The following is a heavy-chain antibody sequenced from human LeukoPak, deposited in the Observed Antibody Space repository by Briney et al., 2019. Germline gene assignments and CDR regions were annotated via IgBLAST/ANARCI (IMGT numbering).Heavy chain of an antibody. V-gene: IGHV3-9*01. D-gene: IGHD3-22*01. J-gene: IGHJ2*01. CDR3: AKAVEVITTYWYFDL. CDR1: GFTFDDYA. CDR2: ISWNSGSI. Sequence: PGGSLRLSCAASGFTFDDYAMHWVRQAPGKGLEWVSGISWNSGSIGYADSVKGRFTISRDNAKNSLYLQMNSLRAEDTALYYCAKAVEVITTYWYFDLWGRGTLVTVSS.